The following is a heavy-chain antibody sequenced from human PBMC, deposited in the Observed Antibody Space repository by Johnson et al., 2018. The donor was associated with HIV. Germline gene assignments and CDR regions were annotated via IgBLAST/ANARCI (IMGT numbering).Heavy chain of an antibody. J-gene: IGHJ3*02. V-gene: IGHV3-30-3*01. Sequence: QVHLVESGGGLVQSGGSLRLSCSASGFIFSNYSMRWVRQAPGKGLEWVAAITGNGSSKYYADSVKGRFTISRDNSKNSLYLQMNSLKTEDTAVYYCTTTTTVIPLAFDIWGQGTMVTVSS. CDR2: ITGNGSSK. CDR1: GFIFSNYS. CDR3: TTTTTVIPLAFDI. D-gene: IGHD4-23*01.